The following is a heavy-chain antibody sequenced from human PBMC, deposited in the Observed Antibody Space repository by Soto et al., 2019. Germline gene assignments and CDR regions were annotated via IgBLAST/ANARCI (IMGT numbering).Heavy chain of an antibody. CDR2: ISGSGGST. V-gene: IGHV3-23*01. D-gene: IGHD1-26*01. J-gene: IGHJ6*02. Sequence: GGSLRLSCAASGFTFSSYAMSWVRQAPGKGLEWVSAISGSGGSTYYADSVKGRFTISRDNSKNTLYLQMNSLRAEDTAVYYCAKRGLGLSADVYYGLDVWGQGTTVTVSS. CDR3: AKRGLGLSADVYYGLDV. CDR1: GFTFSSYA.